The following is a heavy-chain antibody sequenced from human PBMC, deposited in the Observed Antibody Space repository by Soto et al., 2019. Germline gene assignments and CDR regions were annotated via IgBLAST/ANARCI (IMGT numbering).Heavy chain of an antibody. CDR3: ARDKRGSDHAYYYYYGMDV. D-gene: IGHD1-26*01. CDR1: GYTFTSYG. CDR2: ISAYNGNT. Sequence: QVQLVQSGAEVKKPGASVKVSCKASGYTFTSYGISWVRQAPGQVLEWMGWISAYNGNTNYAQKLQGRVTMTTDTSTSTAYMELRSLRSDDTAVYYCARDKRGSDHAYYYYYGMDVWGQGTTVTVSS. J-gene: IGHJ6*02. V-gene: IGHV1-18*01.